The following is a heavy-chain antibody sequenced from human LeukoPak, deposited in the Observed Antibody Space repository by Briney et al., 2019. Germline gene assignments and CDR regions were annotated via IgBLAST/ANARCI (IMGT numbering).Heavy chain of an antibody. V-gene: IGHV1-69*01. Sequence: GSSMKVSCKASGGTFSSYAIRWVRQAPGQGLEWMGGIIPIFGTANYAQKFQGRVTITADESTSTAYMELSSLRSEDTAVYYCARGAEASYYYYYMDVWGKGTTVTVSS. CDR1: GGTFSSYA. CDR3: ARGAEASYYYYYMDV. J-gene: IGHJ6*03. CDR2: IIPIFGTA.